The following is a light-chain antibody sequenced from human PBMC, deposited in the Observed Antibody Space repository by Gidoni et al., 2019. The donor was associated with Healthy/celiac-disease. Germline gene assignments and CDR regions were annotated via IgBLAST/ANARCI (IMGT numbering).Light chain of an antibody. J-gene: IGLJ2*01. CDR2: EGS. V-gene: IGLV2-23*03. Sequence: QSALTQPASVAGSPGQSITISCTGTSSDVGSYNLVSWYQQHPGKAPKLMIYEGSKRPSGVSTRFSGSKSGNTASLTISGLQAEDEADYYCCSYAGSSTFQVFGGGTKLTVL. CDR3: CSYAGSSTFQV. CDR1: SSDVGSYNL.